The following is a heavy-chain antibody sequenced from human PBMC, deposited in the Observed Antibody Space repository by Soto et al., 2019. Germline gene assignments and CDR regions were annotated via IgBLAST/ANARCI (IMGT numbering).Heavy chain of an antibody. CDR2: IYYSGST. V-gene: IGHV4-30-4*01. CDR3: ARGRVSVPADRTTNWFYP. D-gene: IGHD2-2*01. J-gene: IGHJ5*02. CDR1: GGSISRGDYY. Sequence: QVQLQESGPGLVKPSQTLSLTCTVSGGSISRGDYYWSWIRQPPGKGLEWIGYIYYSGSTYYNPSLKSPVTISVYTSKNQFSRNLSPVTAADTAVYYCARGRVSVPADRTTNWFYPCGQGTLVTVSS.